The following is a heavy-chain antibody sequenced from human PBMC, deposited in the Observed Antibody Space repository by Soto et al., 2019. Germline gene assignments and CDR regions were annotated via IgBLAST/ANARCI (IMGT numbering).Heavy chain of an antibody. D-gene: IGHD1-26*01. CDR1: GTSIRSRRYS. CDR2: IYYSGST. Sequence: SGTLERTCTIAGTSIRSRRYSWGWIRQPPGKGLEWIGSIYYSGSTYYNPSLKSRVTISVDTSKNQFSLKLSSVTAADTAVYYCASIKRPGSYAVYWGQGTLVTVS. V-gene: IGHV4-39*01. J-gene: IGHJ4*02. CDR3: ASIKRPGSYAVY.